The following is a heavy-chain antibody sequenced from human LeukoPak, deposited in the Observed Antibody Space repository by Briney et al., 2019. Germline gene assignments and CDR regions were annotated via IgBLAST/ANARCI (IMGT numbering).Heavy chain of an antibody. J-gene: IGHJ4*02. D-gene: IGHD3-10*01. V-gene: IGHV3-11*05. CDR1: GFTFSDYY. CDR3: ARAHDKYGSGSYYWGY. CDR2: ISVRGTYT. Sequence: PGGSLRLSCAASGFTFSDYYMSWIRQAPGKGLEWISHISVRGTYTFYADSVKGRFTISRGNAKNSLYLQMNSLRAEDTAMYYCARAHDKYGSGSYYWGYWGQGTLVTVSS.